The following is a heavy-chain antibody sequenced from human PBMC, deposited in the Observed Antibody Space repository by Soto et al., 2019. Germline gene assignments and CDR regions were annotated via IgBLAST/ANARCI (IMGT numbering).Heavy chain of an antibody. CDR1: GGSISSSSYY. CDR3: ARRRRGYSYADY. CDR2: IYYSGNT. D-gene: IGHD5-18*01. V-gene: IGHV4-39*01. Sequence: QMQLQESGPGLVKPSETLSLTCTVSGGSISSSSYYWGWIRQPPGKGLEWIGSIYYSGNTYYNPSLKSRVTRSVDTSKNQFSLKLSSVTAADTAVYYCARRRRGYSYADYWGQGTLVTVSS. J-gene: IGHJ4*02.